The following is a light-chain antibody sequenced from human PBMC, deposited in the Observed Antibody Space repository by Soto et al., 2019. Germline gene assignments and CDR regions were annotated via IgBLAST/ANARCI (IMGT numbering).Light chain of an antibody. CDR1: SSDVGGYNY. J-gene: IGLJ2*01. CDR2: DXX. V-gene: IGLV2-14*01. CDR3: SSYTSSSTLVV. Sequence: QSALTQPASVSGSPGQSITISCTGTSSDVGGYNYVSWYQQHPGKAPKLMIYDXXXRPSGVSNRFSGSKSGNTASLTISGXXXXXXXXXXCSSYTSSSTLVVFGGGTKLTVL.